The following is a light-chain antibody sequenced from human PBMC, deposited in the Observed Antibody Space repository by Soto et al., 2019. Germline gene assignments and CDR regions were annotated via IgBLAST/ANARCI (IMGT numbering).Light chain of an antibody. Sequence: TRAPDSLAVALGDLASLSCRSCQSVSSYLAWYHQKPPQAPRLLIYDASNRATGIPARFSSSGSGTDFTLTISSLEPEDFAVYYCQHRSNWPPTWTFGQGTKVDIK. CDR1: QSVSSY. J-gene: IGKJ1*01. V-gene: IGKV3-11*01. CDR2: DAS. CDR3: QHRSNWPPTWT.